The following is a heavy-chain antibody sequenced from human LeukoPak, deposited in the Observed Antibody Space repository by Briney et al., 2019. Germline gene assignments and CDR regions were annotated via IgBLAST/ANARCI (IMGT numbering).Heavy chain of an antibody. CDR3: VRVDSSGYLPYFDY. D-gene: IGHD3-22*01. CDR1: GGSISSYY. CDR2: IYYSGST. Sequence: PSETLSLTCTVSGGSISSYYWSWIRQPPGKGLEWIGYIYYSGSTNYNPSLKSRVTISVDTPKNQFSLKLSSVTAADTAVYYCVRVDSSGYLPYFDYWGQGTLVTVSS. J-gene: IGHJ4*02. V-gene: IGHV4-59*01.